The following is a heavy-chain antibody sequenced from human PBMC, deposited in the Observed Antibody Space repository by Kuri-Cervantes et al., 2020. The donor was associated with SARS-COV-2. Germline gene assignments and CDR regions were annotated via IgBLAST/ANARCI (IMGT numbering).Heavy chain of an antibody. D-gene: IGHD2-2*01. CDR1: GFTVSSNY. J-gene: IGHJ3*02. Sequence: GGSLRLSCAASGFTVSSNYMSWVRQAPGKGLEWVSVIYSGGSTYYADSVKGRFTISRDNSKNTLYLQMNSLRAEDTAVYYCAREDIVVVPAYYDDAFDIWGQGTMVTVSS. CDR2: IYSGGST. CDR3: AREDIVVVPAYYDDAFDI. V-gene: IGHV3-66*02.